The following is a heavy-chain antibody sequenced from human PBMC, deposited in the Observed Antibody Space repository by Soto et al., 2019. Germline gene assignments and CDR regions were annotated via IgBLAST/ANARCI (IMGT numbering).Heavy chain of an antibody. V-gene: IGHV3-23*01. D-gene: IGHD3-16*01. CDR3: AKDRSGRQTLDGGSY. J-gene: IGHJ4*02. CDR2: ISGSGGST. Sequence: HPGGSLRLSCAASGFTFSSYAMSWVRQAPGKGLEWVSAISGSGGSTYYADSVKGRFTISRDNSKNTLYLQMNSLRAEDTAVYYCAKDRSGRQTLDGGSYWGQGTLVTVSS. CDR1: GFTFSSYA.